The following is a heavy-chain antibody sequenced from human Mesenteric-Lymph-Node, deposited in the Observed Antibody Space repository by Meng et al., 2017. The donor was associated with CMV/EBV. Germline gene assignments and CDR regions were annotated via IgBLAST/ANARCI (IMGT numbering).Heavy chain of an antibody. CDR1: GFPFNSHG. V-gene: IGHV3-30*18. J-gene: IGHJ4*02. CDR2: ISYDGSNK. D-gene: IGHD5-24*01. Sequence: GGSLRLSCEASGFPFNSHGMNWVRQAPGKGLEWVAVISYDGSNKYYADSVKGRFTISRDNSKDTLYLQMNSLRAEDTAVYYCVKDVENWGQGTLVTVSS. CDR3: VKDVEN.